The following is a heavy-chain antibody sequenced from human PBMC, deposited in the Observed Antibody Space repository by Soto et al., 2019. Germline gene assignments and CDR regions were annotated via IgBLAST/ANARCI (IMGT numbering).Heavy chain of an antibody. V-gene: IGHV3-23*04. Sequence: EVQLVESGGGLVQPGGSLRLSCAASGFTFSSYAMSWVRQAPGKGLEWVSAISGSGGSTYYADSVKGRFTISRDNSKNTLYLQMNSLRAEDTAVYYCTAFSMITFGGVIATPFDYWGQGTLVTVSS. D-gene: IGHD3-16*02. CDR3: TAFSMITFGGVIATPFDY. CDR1: GFTFSSYA. CDR2: ISGSGGST. J-gene: IGHJ4*02.